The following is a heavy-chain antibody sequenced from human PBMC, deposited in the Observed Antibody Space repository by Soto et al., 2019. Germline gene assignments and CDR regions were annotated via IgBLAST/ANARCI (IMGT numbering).Heavy chain of an antibody. CDR1: GGSLTDHY. CDR2: VYYSGGT. V-gene: IGHV4-59*11. CDR3: ARGNDWKSSTFDI. Sequence: QVQLQESGPGLVKPSETLSLTCTVAGGSLTDHYWNWFRQSPGKGLHWIGYVYYSGGTNYNPSLKSRVTMSVDTSKNQFSLNLRSVTAADTAGYYCARGNDWKSSTFDIWGQGTMVSVSS. J-gene: IGHJ3*02. D-gene: IGHD2-21*01.